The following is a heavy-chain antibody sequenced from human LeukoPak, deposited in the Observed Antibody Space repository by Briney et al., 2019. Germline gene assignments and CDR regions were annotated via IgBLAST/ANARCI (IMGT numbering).Heavy chain of an antibody. Sequence: PGGSLRLSCAASGFTFTSHAVSWVRQAPGKGLKWTSAISGNGDSTYYADSVKGRFTISRDNSRNTVYLQMNSLRAEDTAVYYCARDFWDDFEYFDLWGRGTLVTVSS. D-gene: IGHD3-3*01. CDR1: GFTFTSHA. J-gene: IGHJ2*01. CDR2: ISGNGDST. CDR3: ARDFWDDFEYFDL. V-gene: IGHV3-23*01.